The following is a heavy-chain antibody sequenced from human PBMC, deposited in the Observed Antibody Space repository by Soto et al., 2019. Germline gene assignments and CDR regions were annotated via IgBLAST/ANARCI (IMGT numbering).Heavy chain of an antibody. V-gene: IGHV3-15*07. CDR3: TTYYYGSAA. Sequence: GGSLRLSCAASGFTFSNAWMNWVRQAPGKGLEWVGRIKRKTDGGTKDYAAPVKGSFTISIDDSKNTLYLQMNSLKTEDTAVYYCTTYYYGSAAWGQGTLVTVSS. J-gene: IGHJ4*02. D-gene: IGHD3-10*01. CDR2: IKRKTDGGTK. CDR1: GFTFSNAW.